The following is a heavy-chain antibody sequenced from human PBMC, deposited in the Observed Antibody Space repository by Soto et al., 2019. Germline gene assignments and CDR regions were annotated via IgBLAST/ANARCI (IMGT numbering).Heavy chain of an antibody. J-gene: IGHJ4*02. CDR2: IYYSGST. D-gene: IGHD6-19*01. CDR1: GGSISSSSYY. CDR3: ARLGAQQWLVPRFDY. Sequence: PSETLSLICTVSGGSISSSSYYWGWIRQPPGKGLEWIGSIYYSGSTYYNPSLKSRVTISVDTSKNQFSLKLSSVTAADTAVYYCARLGAQQWLVPRFDYWGQGTLVTVSS. V-gene: IGHV4-39*01.